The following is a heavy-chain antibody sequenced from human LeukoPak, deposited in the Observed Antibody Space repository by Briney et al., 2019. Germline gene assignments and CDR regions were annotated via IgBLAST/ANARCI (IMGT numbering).Heavy chain of an antibody. CDR3: ARVYVLRYFDWLPELHQRYGMDV. V-gene: IGHV1-2*02. Sequence: ASVKVSFKASGYTFTDYYMHWVRQAPGQGLEWMGWLNPNSGDTNYAQKFQGRVSMTRDTSISTAYMDLSDLRSDDTAVYYCARVYVLRYFDWLPELHQRYGMDVWGQGTTVTVSS. CDR1: GYTFTDYY. J-gene: IGHJ6*02. D-gene: IGHD3-9*01. CDR2: LNPNSGDT.